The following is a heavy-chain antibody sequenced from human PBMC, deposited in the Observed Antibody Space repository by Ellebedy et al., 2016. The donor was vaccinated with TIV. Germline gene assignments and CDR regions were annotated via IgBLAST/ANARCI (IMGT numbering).Heavy chain of an antibody. CDR2: IYYSGST. Sequence: MPGGSLRLSCTVSGGSISSYYWSWIRQPPGKGLEWIGYIYYSGSTNYNPSLKSRVTVSVDTSKNQFSLKLSSVTAADTAVYYCARRRKSRQITFDYWGQGTLVTVSS. D-gene: IGHD1-14*01. CDR1: GGSISSYY. CDR3: ARRRKSRQITFDY. V-gene: IGHV4-59*12. J-gene: IGHJ4*02.